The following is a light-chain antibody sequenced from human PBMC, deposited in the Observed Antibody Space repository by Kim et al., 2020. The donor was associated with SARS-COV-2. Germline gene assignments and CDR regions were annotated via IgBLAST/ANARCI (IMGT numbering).Light chain of an antibody. CDR3: QQYGSSPYT. Sequence: LSPGERANLSCRASQSVSSSSLAWYQQKPGQAPRLLIYGASSRATGIPDRFSGSGSGTDFTLTISRLEPEDFAVYYCQQYGSSPYTFGQGTKLEI. CDR2: GAS. V-gene: IGKV3-20*01. CDR1: QSVSSSS. J-gene: IGKJ2*01.